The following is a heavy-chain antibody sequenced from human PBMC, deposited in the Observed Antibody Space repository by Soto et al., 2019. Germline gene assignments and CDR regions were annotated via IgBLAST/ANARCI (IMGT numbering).Heavy chain of an antibody. CDR3: ASGSVGATYYYYGLDV. D-gene: IGHD3-10*01. CDR2: ISYDGGNK. CDR1: GFTFSTYA. V-gene: IGHV3-30-3*01. Sequence: PGGSLRLSCGASGFTFSTYAMHWVRQSPGKGLEWVAVISYDGGNKYYAASVKGRFSISRDNSKNTLSLQIYTLRPEDTAIYYCASGSVGATYYYYGLDVWGHGTAVTVSS. J-gene: IGHJ6*02.